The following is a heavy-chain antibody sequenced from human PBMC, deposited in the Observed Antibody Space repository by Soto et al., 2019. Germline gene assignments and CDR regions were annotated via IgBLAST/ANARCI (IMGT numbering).Heavy chain of an antibody. V-gene: IGHV4-39*01. CDR1: GGSISSSSYY. CDR2: INYSGDT. CDR3: ARHHVRGRTIVGAAEY. J-gene: IGHJ4*02. Sequence: PSETLSLTCTFSGGSISSSSYYWSWIRQPPGKGLEWIGEINYSGDTNYNPSLKSRVSISVDTSKNQLFLNMSSVTAADTAMYYCARHHVRGRTIVGAAEYWGQGTLVRVSS. D-gene: IGHD1-26*01.